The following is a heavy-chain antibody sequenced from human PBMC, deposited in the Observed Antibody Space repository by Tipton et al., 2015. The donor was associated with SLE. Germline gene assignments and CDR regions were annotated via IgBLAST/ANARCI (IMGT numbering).Heavy chain of an antibody. CDR3: ASHFFGSSFGYYYFDY. V-gene: IGHV1-18*01. D-gene: IGHD6-6*01. CDR2: ISAYTGHT. Sequence: QVQLVQSGAEVKKPGASVKVSCKASGYIFSSYGLSWVRQAPGQGLEWMGWISAYTGHTGYAQKFQGRVTMTTDTSTSTAYMERRALGSDDPAVYYGASHFFGSSFGYYYFDYWGQGTLVTVSS. CDR1: GYIFSSYG. J-gene: IGHJ4*02.